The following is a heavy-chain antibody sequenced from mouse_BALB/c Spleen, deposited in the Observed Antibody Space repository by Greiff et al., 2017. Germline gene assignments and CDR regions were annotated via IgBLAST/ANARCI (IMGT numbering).Heavy chain of an antibody. CDR3: ARGIRLVYFDY. CDR2: ISSGGST. D-gene: IGHD1-1*01. CDR1: GFTFSSYA. Sequence: EVKVVESGGGLVKPGGSLKISCAASGFTFSSYAMSWVRQTPEKRLEWVASISSGGSTYYPDSVKGRFTISRDNARNILYLQMSSLRSEDTAMYYCARGIRLVYFDYWGQGTTLTVSS. V-gene: IGHV5-6-5*01. J-gene: IGHJ2*01.